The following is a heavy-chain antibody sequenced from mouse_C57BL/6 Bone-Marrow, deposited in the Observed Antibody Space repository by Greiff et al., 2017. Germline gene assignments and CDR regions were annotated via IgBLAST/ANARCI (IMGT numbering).Heavy chain of an antibody. D-gene: IGHD1-1*01. CDR2: IRSKSNNYAT. V-gene: IGHV10-1*01. CDR3: VRGYYGSSADWYFDV. J-gene: IGHJ1*03. Sequence: DAGGGLVQPKGSLKLSCAASGFSFNTYAMNWVRQAPGKGLEWVARIRSKSNNYATYYADSVNDRFTISRDDSDSMLYLQMNNLKTEDTAMYYCVRGYYGSSADWYFDVWGTGTTVTVSS. CDR1: GFSFNTYA.